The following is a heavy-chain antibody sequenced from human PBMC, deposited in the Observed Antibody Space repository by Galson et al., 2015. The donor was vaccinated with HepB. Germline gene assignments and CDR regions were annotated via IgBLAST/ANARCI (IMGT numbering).Heavy chain of an antibody. Sequence: SLRLSCAGSGFTFSTYWIHWVRQAPGKGLEWVSRIKSDGSTTTYADSVKGRFSISRDNSKNTLSLQMNSLRAEDAAVYYCAKAWLQFSLPTMYFDYWGQGTLVTVSS. J-gene: IGHJ4*02. V-gene: IGHV3-74*03. CDR1: GFTFSTYW. D-gene: IGHD5-24*01. CDR3: AKAWLQFSLPTMYFDY. CDR2: IKSDGSTT.